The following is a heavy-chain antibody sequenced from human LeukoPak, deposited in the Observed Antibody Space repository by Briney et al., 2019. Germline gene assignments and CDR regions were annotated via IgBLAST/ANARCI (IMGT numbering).Heavy chain of an antibody. V-gene: IGHV3-48*03. CDR3: ARGSGFGELLLGH. J-gene: IGHJ4*02. CDR2: ISSSGSTI. CDR1: GFTFSSYE. D-gene: IGHD3-10*01. Sequence: GGSLRLSCAASGFTFSSYEMNWVRQAPGKGLEWVSYISSSGSTIYYADSVKGRFTISRDNAKNSLYLQMNSLRAEDTAVYYCARGSGFGELLLGHWGQGTLVTVSS.